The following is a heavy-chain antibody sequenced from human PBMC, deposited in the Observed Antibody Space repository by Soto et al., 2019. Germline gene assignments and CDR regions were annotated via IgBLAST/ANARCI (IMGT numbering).Heavy chain of an antibody. CDR1: GGSISSYY. Sequence: PSETLSLTCTVSGGSISSYYWSWIRQPPGKGLEWIGYIYYSGSTNYNPSLKSRVTISVDTSKNQFSLKLSSVTAADTAVYYCARVPPAISIDDWGQGTLVTVAS. V-gene: IGHV4-59*12. CDR3: ARVPPAISIDD. D-gene: IGHD2-2*01. CDR2: IYYSGST. J-gene: IGHJ4*02.